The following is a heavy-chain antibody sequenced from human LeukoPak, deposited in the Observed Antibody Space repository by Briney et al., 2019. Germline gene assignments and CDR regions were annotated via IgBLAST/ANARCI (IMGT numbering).Heavy chain of an antibody. CDR1: GFTFSSYA. CDR2: ISYDGSNK. J-gene: IGHJ6*02. Sequence: NPGGSLRLSCAASGFTFSSYAMPWVRQAPGKGLEWVAVISYDGSNKYYADSVKGRFTISRDNSKNTLYLQMNSLRAEDTAVYYCARDLSGSHSRYYYYGMDVWGQGTTVTVS. V-gene: IGHV3-30-3*01. D-gene: IGHD3-3*01. CDR3: ARDLSGSHSRYYYYGMDV.